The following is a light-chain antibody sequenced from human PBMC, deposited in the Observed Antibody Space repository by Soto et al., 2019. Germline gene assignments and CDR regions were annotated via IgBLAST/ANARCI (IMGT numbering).Light chain of an antibody. CDR2: DAS. J-gene: IGKJ1*01. Sequence: DIQMTQSPSTLSASVGDRVTITCRASQSISSWLAWYQQKPGKAPKLLIYDASSLESGVPSRFSGSGSGTAFTLTISSLQPADFAAYDCQQYNNYPQTFGQGTKVELK. CDR3: QQYNNYPQT. V-gene: IGKV1-5*01. CDR1: QSISSW.